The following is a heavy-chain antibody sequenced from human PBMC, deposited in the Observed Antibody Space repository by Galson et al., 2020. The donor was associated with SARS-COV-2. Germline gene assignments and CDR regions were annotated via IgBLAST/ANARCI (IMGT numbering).Heavy chain of an antibody. J-gene: IGHJ3*02. CDR3: VKEYYYDSSGPLDAFDI. D-gene: IGHD3-22*01. V-gene: IGHV3-74*01. Sequence: GEPLKISCAASGFTFSSYWMHWVRQAPGKGLVWVSRINSDGSSTSYADSVKGRFTISRDNAKNTLYLQMNSLRAEDTAVYYCVKEYYYDSSGPLDAFDIWGQGTMVTVSS. CDR1: GFTFSSYW. CDR2: INSDGSST.